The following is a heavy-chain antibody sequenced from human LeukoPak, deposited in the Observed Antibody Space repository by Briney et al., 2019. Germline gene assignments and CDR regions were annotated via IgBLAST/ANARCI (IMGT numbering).Heavy chain of an antibody. CDR2: IYYSGST. CDR3: ARARLRLTPYMDV. V-gene: IGHV4-59*01. D-gene: IGHD4-17*01. Sequence: SETLSLTCTVSGGSISSYYWLWLRQPPGKGVEGIGYIYYSGSTNYNPSLKSRVTISVDTSNNQFSLKLSSVTAADTAVYYCARARLRLTPYMDVWGKGTTVTISS. J-gene: IGHJ6*03. CDR1: GGSISSYY.